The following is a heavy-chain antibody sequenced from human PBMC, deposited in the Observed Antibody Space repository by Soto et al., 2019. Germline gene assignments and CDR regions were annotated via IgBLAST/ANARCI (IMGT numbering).Heavy chain of an antibody. V-gene: IGHV3-30-3*01. Sequence: LRLSCAASGFTFSSYAMHWVRQAPGKGLEWVAVISYDGSNKYYADSVKGRFTISRDNSKNTLYLQMNSLRAEDTAVYYCAREGKKVGATGVGAFDIWGQGTMVTVS. CDR2: ISYDGSNK. CDR1: GFTFSSYA. CDR3: AREGKKVGATGVGAFDI. D-gene: IGHD1-26*01. J-gene: IGHJ3*02.